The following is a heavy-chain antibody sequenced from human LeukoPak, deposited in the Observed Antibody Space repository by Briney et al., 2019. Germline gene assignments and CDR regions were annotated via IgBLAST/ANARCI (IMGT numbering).Heavy chain of an antibody. J-gene: IGHJ4*02. Sequence: GGSLRLSCVASGFTFGKYWMSWVRQAPGKGLEWVANIKLDESEKNYVDSVKGRFTISRDNTKNSLYLQMNSLRVEDTAVFYCARDQYDTWSRRGNFDSWGQGTLVIVSS. D-gene: IGHD3-3*01. CDR1: GFTFGKYW. V-gene: IGHV3-7*03. CDR2: IKLDESEK. CDR3: ARDQYDTWSRRGNFDS.